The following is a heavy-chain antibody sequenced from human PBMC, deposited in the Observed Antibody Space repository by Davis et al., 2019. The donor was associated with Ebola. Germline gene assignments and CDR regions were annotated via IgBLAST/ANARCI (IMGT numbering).Heavy chain of an antibody. D-gene: IGHD2-15*01. CDR2: IFSNDEK. CDR1: GFSLSNARMG. CDR3: AHTRGYCSGGSCYWYGDYEDY. V-gene: IGHV2-26*01. J-gene: IGHJ4*02. Sequence: SGPTLVKPTETLTLTCTVSGFSLSNARMGVSWIRQPPGKALEWLAHIFSNDEKSYSTSLKSRLTISKDTSKSQVVLTMTNMDPVDTATYYCAHTRGYCSGGSCYWYGDYEDYWGQGTLVTVSS.